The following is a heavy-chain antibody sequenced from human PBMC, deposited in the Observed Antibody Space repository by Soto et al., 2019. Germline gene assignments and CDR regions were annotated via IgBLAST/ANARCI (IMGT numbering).Heavy chain of an antibody. CDR2: ITSKAYGGTP. CDR1: GFTFGYYA. J-gene: IGHJ6*02. D-gene: IGHD3-9*01. V-gene: IGHV3-49*03. CDR3: ASLGFEYDTSTPYYTVLHYYGVDV. Sequence: GGSLRLSCTGSGFTFGYYAMTWFRQAPGKGLEWVGFITSKAYGGTPQYAASVKGRFTISRDDSISTAYLQWSTLKASDTAKYYCASLGFEYDTSTPYYTVLHYYGVDVWGQGTRVTVS.